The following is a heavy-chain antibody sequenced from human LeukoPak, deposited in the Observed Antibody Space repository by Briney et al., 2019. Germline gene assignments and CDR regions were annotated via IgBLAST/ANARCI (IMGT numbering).Heavy chain of an antibody. J-gene: IGHJ4*02. Sequence: RASVKVSCKASGYTFTSYGISWVRQAPGQGLEWMGWISAYNGNTNYAQKLQGRVTMTTDASTSTAYMELRSLRSDDTAVYYCARGGYSSSPPAPSDWGQGTLVTVSS. D-gene: IGHD6-6*01. V-gene: IGHV1-18*01. CDR2: ISAYNGNT. CDR1: GYTFTSYG. CDR3: ARGGYSSSPPAPSD.